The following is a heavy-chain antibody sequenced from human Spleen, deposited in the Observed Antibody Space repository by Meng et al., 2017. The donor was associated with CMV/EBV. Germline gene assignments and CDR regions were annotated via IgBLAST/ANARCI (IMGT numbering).Heavy chain of an antibody. V-gene: IGHV3-15*01. CDR1: GFTFSNAW. CDR3: TTDRPRSGGKTHDY. CDR2: IKRKRDGETI. Sequence: VYLGGSGGGFVKPGGSLRLSCAGSGFTFSNAWMIWVRQAPGKGLEWVGRIKRKRDGETIDYSAPVKGRFTISRDDSKNTLYLEMNSLKTEDTAVYYCTTDRPRSGGKTHDYWGQGTLVTVSS. D-gene: IGHD4-23*01. J-gene: IGHJ4*02.